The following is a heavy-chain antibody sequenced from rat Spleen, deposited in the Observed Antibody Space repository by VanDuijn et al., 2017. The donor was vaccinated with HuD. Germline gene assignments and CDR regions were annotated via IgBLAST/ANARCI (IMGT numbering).Heavy chain of an antibody. CDR2: ISPSGGST. V-gene: IGHV5-19*01. J-gene: IGHJ3*01. D-gene: IGHD2-7*01. Sequence: EVQLVESDGGLVQPGRSLKLSCAASGFTFSDYGMYWIRQAPTKGLEWVASISPSGGSTYYRDSVKGRFTISRDNARSTLYLQMDSLRSEDTATYYCATDDSRISRFAYWGQGTLVTVSS. CDR1: GFTFSDYG. CDR3: ATDDSRISRFAY.